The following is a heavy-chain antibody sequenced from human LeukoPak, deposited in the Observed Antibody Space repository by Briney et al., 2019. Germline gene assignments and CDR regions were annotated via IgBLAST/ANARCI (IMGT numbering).Heavy chain of an antibody. D-gene: IGHD6-13*01. CDR1: GFTFSTYW. V-gene: IGHV3-7*01. J-gene: IGHJ4*02. CDR2: INRDGSEK. CDR3: ARDLNARSSFELGY. Sequence: GGSLRLSCAASGFTFSTYWVTWVRQAPGKGLEWVANINRDGSEKYYVDSVKGRFTVSRDNAKNSLYLQMNSLRGEDTAVYYCARDLNARSSFELGYWGQGTLVTVSS.